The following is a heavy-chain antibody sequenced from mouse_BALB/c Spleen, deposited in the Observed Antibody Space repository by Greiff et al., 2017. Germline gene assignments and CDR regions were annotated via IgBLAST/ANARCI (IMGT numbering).Heavy chain of an antibody. CDR3: AREGGYYDYETVLFDY. V-gene: IGHV3-5*02. D-gene: IGHD2-4*01. J-gene: IGHJ2*01. CDR1: GISITTGNYR. Sequence: EVQLQESGPGLVKPSQTVSLTCTVTGISITTGNYRWSWIRQFPGNKLEWIGYIYYSGTITYNPSLTSRTTITRDTSKNQFFLEMNSLTAEDTATYYCAREGGYYDYETVLFDYWGQGTTLTVSS. CDR2: IYYSGTI.